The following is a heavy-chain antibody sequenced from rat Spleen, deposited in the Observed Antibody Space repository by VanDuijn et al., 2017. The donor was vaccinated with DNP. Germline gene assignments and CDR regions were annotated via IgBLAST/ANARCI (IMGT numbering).Heavy chain of an antibody. Sequence: EVQLQESGPGLVRPSQSLSLTCSVTDFSITSDYWAWIRKFPRNKMEWMGYISYSGYTIYNPSLKSRISITRDTSKNQFFLQVNSVTTEDTATYYCARLGTQGFTYWGQGTLVTVSS. CDR3: ARLGTQGFTY. D-gene: IGHD1-5*01. V-gene: IGHV3-1*01. J-gene: IGHJ3*01. CDR1: DFSITSDY. CDR2: ISYSGYT.